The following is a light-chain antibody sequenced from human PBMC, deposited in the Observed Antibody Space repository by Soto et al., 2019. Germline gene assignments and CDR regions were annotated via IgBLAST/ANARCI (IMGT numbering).Light chain of an antibody. J-gene: IGKJ1*01. Sequence: DIRMPQSPSTPSASVGDRVTITCRASQSISSWLAWYQQKPGKAPKLLIYKASSLESGVPSRFSGSGSGTEFTLTISSLKPVDFATYYCQQYNSYSRTFGQGTKVYIK. V-gene: IGKV1-5*03. CDR1: QSISSW. CDR3: QQYNSYSRT. CDR2: KAS.